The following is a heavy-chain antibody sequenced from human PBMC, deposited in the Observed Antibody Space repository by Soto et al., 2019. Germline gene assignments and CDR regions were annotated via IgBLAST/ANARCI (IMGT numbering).Heavy chain of an antibody. CDR1: GFTFSSYG. Sequence: PGGSLRLSCAASGFTFSSYGMHWVRQAPGKGLEWVAVIWYDGSNKYYADSVKGRFTISRDNSKNTLYLQMNSLRAEDTAVYYCARDLLSRYSSGVGRGNYYYYGMDVWGQGTTVTVSS. V-gene: IGHV3-33*01. CDR3: ARDLLSRYSSGVGRGNYYYYGMDV. D-gene: IGHD6-19*01. J-gene: IGHJ6*02. CDR2: IWYDGSNK.